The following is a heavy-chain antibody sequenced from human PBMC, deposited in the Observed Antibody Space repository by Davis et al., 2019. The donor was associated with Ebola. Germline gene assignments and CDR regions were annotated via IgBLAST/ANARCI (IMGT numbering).Heavy chain of an antibody. CDR2: IYYSGST. CDR3: ARESVYYLTP. CDR1: GGSISSYY. D-gene: IGHD3-22*01. J-gene: IGHJ5*02. Sequence: SETLSLTCTVSGGSISSYYWSWIRQPPGKGLEWIGYIYYSGSTYYNPSLKSRVTISVDTSKNQFSLNLSSVTAADTAVYYCARESVYYLTPWGQGTLVTVSS. V-gene: IGHV4-59*12.